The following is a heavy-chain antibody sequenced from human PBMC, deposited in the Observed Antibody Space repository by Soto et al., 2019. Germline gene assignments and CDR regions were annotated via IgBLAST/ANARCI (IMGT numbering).Heavy chain of an antibody. J-gene: IGHJ4*02. Sequence: SETLSLTCAVSGYSISSGYYWGWIRQPPGKGLDWIGSIYHSGSTYYNPSLKSRVTISVDTSKNQFSLKLSSVTAADTAVYYCARDGQWEIYYFDYWGQGTLVTVSS. CDR3: ARDGQWEIYYFDY. D-gene: IGHD1-26*01. CDR2: IYHSGST. V-gene: IGHV4-38-2*02. CDR1: GYSISSGYY.